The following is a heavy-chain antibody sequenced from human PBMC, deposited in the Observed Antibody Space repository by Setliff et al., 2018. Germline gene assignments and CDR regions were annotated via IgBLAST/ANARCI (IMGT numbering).Heavy chain of an antibody. J-gene: IGHJ4*02. D-gene: IGHD2-21*01. V-gene: IGHV1-18*01. CDR2: ISPYSGET. Sequence: ASVKVSCKTSGFNFITYGFSWVRQAPGQGLEWMGWISPYSGETNNAQKFQDRLSVTADTSSKTIYMELRSLTSDDTAVYYCTTARAPRVVLAADFDLWGQGTLVTVSS. CDR3: TTARAPRVVLAADFDL. CDR1: GFNFITYG.